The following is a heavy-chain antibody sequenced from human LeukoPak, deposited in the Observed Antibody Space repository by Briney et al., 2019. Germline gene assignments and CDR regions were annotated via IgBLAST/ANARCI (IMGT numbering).Heavy chain of an antibody. Sequence: GGSLRLSCAASGFTFSDHYMDWVRQAPGKGLEWVGRTRNKPNNYTTEYAASVKGRFTISRDDSKNSLYLQMNSLKTEDTAVYYCARDSYCSGGTCYFHFDYWGQGTLVTVFS. J-gene: IGHJ4*02. D-gene: IGHD2-15*01. CDR3: ARDSYCSGGTCYFHFDY. CDR1: GFTFSDHY. V-gene: IGHV3-72*01. CDR2: TRNKPNNYTT.